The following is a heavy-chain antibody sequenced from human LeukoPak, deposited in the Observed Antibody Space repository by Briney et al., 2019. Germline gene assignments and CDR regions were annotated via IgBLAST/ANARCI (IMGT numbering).Heavy chain of an antibody. J-gene: IGHJ4*02. D-gene: IGHD3-22*01. V-gene: IGHV3-66*01. CDR1: GFTVSSNY. CDR3: ANLYYSDSSGYSYFDY. Sequence: GGSLRLSCAASGFTVSSNYMRWVRQAPGKGLEWVSVIYSGGSTYYADSVKGRVTISRDNSKNTLYLQMNSLRAEDTAAYYCANLYYSDSSGYSYFDYWGQGTLVTVSS. CDR2: IYSGGST.